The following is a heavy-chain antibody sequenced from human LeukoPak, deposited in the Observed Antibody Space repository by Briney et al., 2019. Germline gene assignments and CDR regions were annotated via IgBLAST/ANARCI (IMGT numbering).Heavy chain of an antibody. CDR2: IYYSGST. V-gene: IGHV4-39*07. J-gene: IGHJ4*02. D-gene: IGHD2-2*01. Sequence: SETLSLTCTVSGGSISSSSYYWGWIRQPPGKGLEWIGSIYYSGSTYYNPSLKSRVTISVDTSKNQFSLKLSSVTAADTAVYYCAREQYQLLPYGFWGQGTLVTVSS. CDR1: GGSISSSSYY. CDR3: AREQYQLLPYGF.